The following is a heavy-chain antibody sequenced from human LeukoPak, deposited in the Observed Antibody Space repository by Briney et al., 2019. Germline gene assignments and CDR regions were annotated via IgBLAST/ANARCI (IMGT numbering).Heavy chain of an antibody. D-gene: IGHD6-19*01. V-gene: IGHV3-74*01. CDR2: INGEGRST. CDR3: AREANSGYSSGDDAFDI. CDR1: GFTFSTYW. Sequence: GGSLRLSCAASGFTFSTYWMHWVRQASGKGLVGVSRINGEGRSTSHADSVKGRFTISRDNAKNTLYLQMNSLRAEDTAVYYCAREANSGYSSGDDAFDIWGQGTMVTVSS. J-gene: IGHJ3*02.